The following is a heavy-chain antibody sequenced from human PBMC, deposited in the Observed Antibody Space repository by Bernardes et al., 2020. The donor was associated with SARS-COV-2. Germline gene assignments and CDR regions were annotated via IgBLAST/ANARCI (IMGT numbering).Heavy chain of an antibody. V-gene: IGHV4-34*01. J-gene: IGHJ4*02. CDR3: AGGHGFTWGNGLE. CDR1: GSLTNYY. D-gene: IGHD3-16*01. CDR2: IHHSGRT. Sequence: SATLSPTCAVYGSLTNYYWSWIRQSPGKGLEWIGEIHHSGRTIYNPSLESRVTISIDTSKKQFSLSLRSLTAADTAVYYCAGGHGFTWGNGLEWGQGTLVTVSS.